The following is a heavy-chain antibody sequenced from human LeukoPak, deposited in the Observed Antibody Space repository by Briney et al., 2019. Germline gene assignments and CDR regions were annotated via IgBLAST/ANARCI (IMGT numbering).Heavy chain of an antibody. CDR1: GFXFSNFA. Sequence: GGSLRLSCAASGFXFSNFAINWVRQAPGKGLEWVAFISYDGSIKSYADSVKGRFAVSRDNSKNTLYLQMNSLRPEDTAFYYCAKSYDNGWYVCDYWGQGTLVTVSS. CDR2: ISYDGSIK. CDR3: AKSYDNGWYVCDY. V-gene: IGHV3-30*09. J-gene: IGHJ4*02. D-gene: IGHD6-19*01.